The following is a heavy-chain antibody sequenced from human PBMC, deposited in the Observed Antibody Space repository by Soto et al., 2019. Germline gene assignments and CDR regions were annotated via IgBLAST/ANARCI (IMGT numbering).Heavy chain of an antibody. V-gene: IGHV1-3*01. D-gene: IGHD6-19*01. Sequence: ASVKVSCKASGYTFTIYAMHWVRQAPGQRLEWMGWINAGNGNTKYSQKFQGRVTITRDTSASTAYMELSSLRSEDTAVYYCARETAVAGTYQPNFKLRYYYYYMDVWGKGTTVTVSS. CDR1: GYTFTIYA. J-gene: IGHJ6*03. CDR3: ARETAVAGTYQPNFKLRYYYYYMDV. CDR2: INAGNGNT.